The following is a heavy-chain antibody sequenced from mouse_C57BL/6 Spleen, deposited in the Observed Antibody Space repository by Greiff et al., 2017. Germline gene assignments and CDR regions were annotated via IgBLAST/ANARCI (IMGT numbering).Heavy chain of an antibody. CDR1: GYTFTDYE. CDR2: IDPETGGT. J-gene: IGHJ3*01. V-gene: IGHV1-15*01. D-gene: IGHD3-2*02. Sequence: VQLQQSGAELVRPGASVTLSCKASGYTFTDYEMHWVKQTPVHGLEWIGAIDPETGGTAYNQKFKGKAILTADKASSTAYMELRSLTSEDSAVYYCTRWGDSSGSFAYWGRGTLVTVSA. CDR3: TRWGDSSGSFAY.